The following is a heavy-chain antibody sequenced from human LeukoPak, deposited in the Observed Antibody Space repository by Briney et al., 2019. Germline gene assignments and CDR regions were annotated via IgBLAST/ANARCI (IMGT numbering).Heavy chain of an antibody. V-gene: IGHV1-8*02. CDR1: GYTFTSYD. Sequence: ASVTVSCKASGYTFTSYDINWVRQATGQGLERMGWMNPNSGNTGYAQKFQGRVTMTRSTSISTAYMELSSLRFEDTAVYYCTRSVRNGHIDYWGQGTLVTVSS. J-gene: IGHJ4*02. CDR2: MNPNSGNT. CDR3: TRSVRNGHIDY. D-gene: IGHD2-21*01.